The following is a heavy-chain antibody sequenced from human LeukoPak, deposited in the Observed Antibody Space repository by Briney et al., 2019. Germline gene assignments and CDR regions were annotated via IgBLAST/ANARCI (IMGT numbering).Heavy chain of an antibody. Sequence: SETLSLTCTVSGGSVTSGSFYWSWILQPAGKGLEGIVRIYTSGSTHYNPSLKSRVTISVDTSKNHFSLKLTSVTAADPALPYCARGYDILTGYSPLDYWGQGTLVTVSS. CDR2: IYTSGST. CDR1: GGSVTSGSFY. V-gene: IGHV4-61*02. J-gene: IGHJ4*02. CDR3: ARGYDILTGYSPLDY. D-gene: IGHD3-9*01.